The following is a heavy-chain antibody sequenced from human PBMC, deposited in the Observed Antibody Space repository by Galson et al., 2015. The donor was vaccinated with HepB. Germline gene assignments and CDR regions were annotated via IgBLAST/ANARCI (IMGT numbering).Heavy chain of an antibody. D-gene: IGHD3-16*02. CDR1: GFTFSTYS. CDR3: ARDRYTRGADAFDI. CDR2: ISSSSSTI. V-gene: IGHV3-48*02. J-gene: IGHJ3*02. Sequence: SLRLSCAASGFTFSTYSMDWVRQAPGKGLEWVSYISSSSSTIYYADSVKGRFTISRDNAKNSLYLQMNSLRDEDTAVYYCARDRYTRGADAFDIWGQGTMVTVSS.